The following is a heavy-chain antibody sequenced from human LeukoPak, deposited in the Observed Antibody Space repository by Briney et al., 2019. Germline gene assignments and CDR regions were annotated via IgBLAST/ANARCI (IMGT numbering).Heavy chain of an antibody. V-gene: IGHV4-34*01. CDR1: GGSFSGYY. CDR2: INHSGST. J-gene: IGHJ4*02. Sequence: SETLSLTCAVYGGSFSGYYWSWIRQPPGKGLEWIGEINHSGSTYYNPSLKSRVTISVDTSKNQFSLKLSSVTAADTAVYYCARGQWLVHFDYWGQGTLVTVSS. CDR3: ARGQWLVHFDY. D-gene: IGHD6-19*01.